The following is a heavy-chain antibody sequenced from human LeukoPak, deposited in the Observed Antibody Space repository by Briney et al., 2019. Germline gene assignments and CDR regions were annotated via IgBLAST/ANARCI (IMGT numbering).Heavy chain of an antibody. D-gene: IGHD3-10*01. CDR1: GGTLSRYP. CDR3: AKGLEITMIRGVRGYYDYAMDV. CDR2: INPFVGIV. Sequence: SVKVSCKASGGTLSRYPISWVRQAPGQGLEWMGGINPFVGIVDYAQKFQARVTITADESTSTAYMELSSLRSEDTAVYYCAKGLEITMIRGVRGYYDYAMDVWGKGTTVTVSS. V-gene: IGHV1-69*10. J-gene: IGHJ6*04.